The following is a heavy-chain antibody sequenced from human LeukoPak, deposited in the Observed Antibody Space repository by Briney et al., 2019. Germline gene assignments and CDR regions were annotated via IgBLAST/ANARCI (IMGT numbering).Heavy chain of an antibody. CDR1: GGTFSSYA. Sequence: GASVKVSCKASGGTFSSYAISWVRQAPGQGLEWMGGIIPIFGTANYAQKFQGRVTMTRDTSTSTVYMELSSLRSEDTAVYYCARATNMVRGVIGAFDIWGQGTMVTVSS. V-gene: IGHV1-69*05. CDR3: ARATNMVRGVIGAFDI. D-gene: IGHD3-10*01. CDR2: IIPIFGTA. J-gene: IGHJ3*02.